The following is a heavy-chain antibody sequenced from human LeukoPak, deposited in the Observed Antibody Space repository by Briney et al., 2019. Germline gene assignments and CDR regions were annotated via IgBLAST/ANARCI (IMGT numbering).Heavy chain of an antibody. CDR2: INHSGRT. V-gene: IGHV4-34*01. J-gene: IGHJ6*03. CDR3: ARLADSSTSSNNYYYYMDV. CDR1: GGSFSGYY. Sequence: PSETLSLTCAVYGGSFSGYYWSWIRQPPGKGLEWIGEINHSGRTYYNPSLKSRVTISVDTSKNQFSLKLSSVTAADTAVYYCARLADSSTSSNNYYYYMDVWGKGTTVTVSS. D-gene: IGHD2-2*01.